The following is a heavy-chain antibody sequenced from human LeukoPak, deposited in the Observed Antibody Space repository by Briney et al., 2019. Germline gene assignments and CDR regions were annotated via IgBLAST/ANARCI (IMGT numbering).Heavy chain of an antibody. V-gene: IGHV4-59*08. J-gene: IGHJ4*02. CDR1: GGSISSYY. Sequence: SETLSLTCTVSGGSISSYYWSWIRQPPGKGLEWIGYIYYTGSTHYNPSLKSRVSISVDTSKNQFSLKLTSVTAADTAVYYCARRGAGSPFAYWGQGTLVTVSS. CDR2: IYYTGST. CDR3: ARRGAGSPFAY. D-gene: IGHD6-19*01.